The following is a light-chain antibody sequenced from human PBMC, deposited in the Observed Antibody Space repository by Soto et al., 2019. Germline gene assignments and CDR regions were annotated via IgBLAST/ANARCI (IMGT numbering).Light chain of an antibody. Sequence: QSALTQPASVSGSPGLSITISCTGTSSDVGGYNSVSWYQHHPGKAPKLMISEVSNRPSGVSYRFSGSKSGNTASLTISGLQPEDEADYYCNSYTSSGTYVLGTGTKLTVL. J-gene: IGLJ1*01. V-gene: IGLV2-14*01. CDR1: SSDVGGYNS. CDR3: NSYTSSGTYV. CDR2: EVS.